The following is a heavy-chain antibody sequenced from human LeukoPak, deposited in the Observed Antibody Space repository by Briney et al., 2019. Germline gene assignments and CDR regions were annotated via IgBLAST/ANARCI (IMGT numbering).Heavy chain of an antibody. CDR2: ISGSGSIL. J-gene: IGHJ4*02. D-gene: IGHD6-19*01. CDR1: GFTFSGYS. Sequence: GGSLRLSCAASGFTFSGYSMNWVRQAPGKGLVWLSYISGSGSILYYAGSVKGRFTISRGNAKNSLYLQMNSLRDEDTAVYYCARGDASGWSYWGQGTLVTVSS. V-gene: IGHV3-48*02. CDR3: ARGDASGWSY.